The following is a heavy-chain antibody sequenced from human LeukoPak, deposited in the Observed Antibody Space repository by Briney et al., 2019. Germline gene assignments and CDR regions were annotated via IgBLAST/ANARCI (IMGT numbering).Heavy chain of an antibody. CDR2: ISYDGSNK. Sequence: PGGSLRLSCAASGFTFSSYAMRWVRQAPGKGLEWVAVISYDGSNKYYADSVKGRFTISRDNSKNTLYLQMNSLRAEDTAVYYCAREDIVVVPAAHYGVWGQGTLVTVSS. J-gene: IGHJ4*02. CDR1: GFTFSSYA. V-gene: IGHV3-30-3*01. D-gene: IGHD2-2*01. CDR3: AREDIVVVPAAHYGV.